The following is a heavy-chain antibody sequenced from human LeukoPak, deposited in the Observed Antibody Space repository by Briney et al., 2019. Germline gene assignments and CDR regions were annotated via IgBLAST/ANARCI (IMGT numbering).Heavy chain of an antibody. CDR2: IYVTGST. J-gene: IGHJ6*03. Sequence: MPSETLSLTCTVSGASISSYYWSWIRQPAGKALEWIGRIYVTGSTTYNPSLESRVTISVDTSKNQFSLKLSSVTAADTAVYYCASGMVRGVISVAMDVWGKGTTVTISS. CDR1: GASISSYY. CDR3: ASGMVRGVISVAMDV. D-gene: IGHD3-10*01. V-gene: IGHV4-4*07.